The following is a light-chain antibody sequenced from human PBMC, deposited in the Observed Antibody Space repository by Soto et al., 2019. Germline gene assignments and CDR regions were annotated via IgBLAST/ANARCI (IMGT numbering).Light chain of an antibody. CDR3: GTWDSRLSAGI. J-gene: IGLJ1*01. CDR2: DVS. CDR1: SSDVGGYNY. V-gene: IGLV2-11*01. Sequence: QSALTQPRSVSGSPGQSVTISCTGTSSDVGGYNYVSWYQQHPGKAPKLMIYDVSKRPSGVPDRFSGSKSGNTASLTISGLQAEDEADYYCGTWDSRLSAGIFGTGTKVTVL.